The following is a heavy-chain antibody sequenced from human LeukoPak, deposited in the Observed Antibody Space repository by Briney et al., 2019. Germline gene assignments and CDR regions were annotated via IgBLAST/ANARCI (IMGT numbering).Heavy chain of an antibody. J-gene: IGHJ3*02. CDR3: ARPQYYHGAFDI. V-gene: IGHV3-48*02. CDR1: GFTFSSYS. Sequence: GGSLRLSCAASGFTFSSYSMNWVRQAPGEGMEWVSYISSSSSTIYYADSVKGRFTISRDNAKNSLYLQMNSLGDEDTAVYYCARPQYYHGAFDIWGQGTMVTVSS. CDR2: ISSSSSTI. D-gene: IGHD3-3*02.